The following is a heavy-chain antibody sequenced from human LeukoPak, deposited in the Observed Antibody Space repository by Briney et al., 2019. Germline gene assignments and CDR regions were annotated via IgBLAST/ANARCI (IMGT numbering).Heavy chain of an antibody. V-gene: IGHV1-18*01. CDR2: ISAYNGNT. Sequence: ASVKVSCKASGYTFTSYGISWVRQAPGQGLAWMGWISAYNGNTNYAQKLQGRVTMTTGTSTSTAYMELRSLRSDDTAVYYCARVRLDYGDYGFPWHCDYWGQGTLVTVSS. D-gene: IGHD4-17*01. CDR1: GYTFTSYG. J-gene: IGHJ4*02. CDR3: ARVRLDYGDYGFPWHCDY.